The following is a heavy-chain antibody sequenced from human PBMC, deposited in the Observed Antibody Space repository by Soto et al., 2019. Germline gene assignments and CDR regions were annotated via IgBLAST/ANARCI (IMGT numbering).Heavy chain of an antibody. J-gene: IGHJ4*02. Sequence: GESLKISCKGSGYRFSTYWIAWVRQMPGKGLEWMGIIYPGDSDTRYSPSFQGQVTISADKSVNTAYLQWSSLKASDTAMYYCARHASGFDHWGQGILVTVS. CDR1: GYRFSTYW. CDR3: ARHASGFDH. CDR2: IYPGDSDT. V-gene: IGHV5-51*01. D-gene: IGHD6-19*01.